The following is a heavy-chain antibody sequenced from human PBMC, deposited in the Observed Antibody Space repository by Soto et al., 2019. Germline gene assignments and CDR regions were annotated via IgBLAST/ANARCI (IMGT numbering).Heavy chain of an antibody. CDR2: INANNGNT. D-gene: IGHD3-9*01. J-gene: IGHJ4*02. CDR3: AKDTMTGYLQLDY. CDR1: GDTFTNYG. Sequence: QVQLVQSGAEVKKPGASVKVSCRSSGDTFTNYGISWVRQAPGQGLEWMGWINANNGNTNYAQTLQGRGAMTTDTSPSTADMELRSLRSDDTAMYYCAKDTMTGYLQLDYWGQRTQVTVSS. V-gene: IGHV1-18*01.